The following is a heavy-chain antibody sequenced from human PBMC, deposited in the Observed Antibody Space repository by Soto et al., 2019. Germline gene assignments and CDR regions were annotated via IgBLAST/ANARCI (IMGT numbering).Heavy chain of an antibody. D-gene: IGHD3-10*01. CDR2: IYYSGST. CDR1: GGSISSSSYY. Sequence: SETLSLTCTVSGGSISSSSYYWGWIRQPPGKGLEWIGSIYYSGSTYYNPSLKSRVTISVDTSKNQFSLKLSSVTAADTAVYYCARHQRGRYYGSGSYYLYYYGMDVWGQGTTVTVSS. CDR3: ARHQRGRYYGSGSYYLYYYGMDV. V-gene: IGHV4-39*01. J-gene: IGHJ6*02.